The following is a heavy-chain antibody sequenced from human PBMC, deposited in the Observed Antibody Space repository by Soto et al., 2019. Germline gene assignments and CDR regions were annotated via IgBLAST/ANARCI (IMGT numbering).Heavy chain of an antibody. J-gene: IGHJ4*02. D-gene: IGHD4-17*01. CDR2: ISGSGGST. Sequence: PGGSLRLSCAASGFTFSSYTMSWVRQAPGKGLEWVSTISGSGGSTYYADSVKGRFAISRDNSKNTLYLQMNSLRAEDTAVYYCAKDHRDYAYFDSWGQGTLVTVSS. V-gene: IGHV3-23*01. CDR3: AKDHRDYAYFDS. CDR1: GFTFSSYT.